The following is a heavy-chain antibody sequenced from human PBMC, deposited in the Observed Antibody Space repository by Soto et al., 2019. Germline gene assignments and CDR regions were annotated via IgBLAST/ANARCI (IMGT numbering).Heavy chain of an antibody. Sequence: ETLSLPCAVYGGSFSGYYWSWIRQPPGKGLEWIGEINHSGSTNYNPSLKSRVTISVDTSKNQFSLKLSSVTAADTAVYYCAVSGPRLLIFDYWGQGTLVTVSS. D-gene: IGHD2-15*01. CDR1: GGSFSGYY. J-gene: IGHJ4*02. CDR2: INHSGST. CDR3: AVSGPRLLIFDY. V-gene: IGHV4-34*01.